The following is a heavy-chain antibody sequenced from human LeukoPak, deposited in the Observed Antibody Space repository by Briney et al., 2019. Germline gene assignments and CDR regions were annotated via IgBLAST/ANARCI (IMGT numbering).Heavy chain of an antibody. V-gene: IGHV3-21*04. CDR3: ARDGYQVPTTFGTFDP. D-gene: IGHD3-3*01. J-gene: IGHJ5*02. CDR1: GFTFSIYT. CDR2: ISAGSRHI. Sequence: GGSLRLSCEASGFTFSIYTMNWVRQAPGKGLEWVSIISAGSRHIYYADSVRGRFTISRDDAKNSLYLQMNTLRAEDTAVYYCARDGYQVPTTFGTFDPWGQGTLVTVSP.